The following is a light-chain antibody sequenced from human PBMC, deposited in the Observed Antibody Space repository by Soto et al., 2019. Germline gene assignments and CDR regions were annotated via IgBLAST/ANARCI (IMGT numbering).Light chain of an antibody. Sequence: QSVLNQPPSASGKPGPRVTLSCSGRSSNIGDSYGYWFQQLPGTAPKLLIYRNNQRPSGVPDRFSVSNSGTSASLAISGLRPEDEAAYYCATGDDSLRSWVFGGGTKVTVL. V-gene: IGLV1-47*01. CDR3: ATGDDSLRSWV. CDR1: SSNIGDSY. J-gene: IGLJ3*02. CDR2: RNN.